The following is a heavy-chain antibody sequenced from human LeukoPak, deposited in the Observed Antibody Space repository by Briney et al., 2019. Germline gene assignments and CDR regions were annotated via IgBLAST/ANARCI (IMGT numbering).Heavy chain of an antibody. V-gene: IGHV3-23*01. CDR3: AKDLGYYDSSGYYAYYWYFYL. CDR2: ISGSGGST. CDR1: GFTFSSYA. Sequence: GGSLRLSCAASGFTFSSYAMSWVRQAPGKGLEWVSAISGSGGSTYYADSVKGRFTISRDNSKNTLYLQMNSLRAEDTAVYYCAKDLGYYDSSGYYAYYWYFYLWGRGTLVTVSS. D-gene: IGHD3-22*01. J-gene: IGHJ2*01.